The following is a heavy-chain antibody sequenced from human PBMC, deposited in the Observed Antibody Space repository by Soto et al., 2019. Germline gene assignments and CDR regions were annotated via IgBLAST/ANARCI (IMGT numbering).Heavy chain of an antibody. CDR1: GFTFSNYA. D-gene: IGHD6-19*01. CDR3: AKRPGPGYSGGQFYFDY. V-gene: IGHV3-23*01. J-gene: IGHJ4*02. CDR2: ISGSGDNT. Sequence: EVQVLESGGGLVQPGGSLRLSCAASGFTFSNYAMSWVRQAPGKGLEWVSGISGSGDNTHYADSVKGRFTISRDNSKNTVYVQMNSRRVEDTAVYYCAKRPGPGYSGGQFYFDYWGQGTLVTVSS.